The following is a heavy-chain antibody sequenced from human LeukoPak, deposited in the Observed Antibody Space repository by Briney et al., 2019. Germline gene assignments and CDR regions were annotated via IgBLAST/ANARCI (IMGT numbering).Heavy chain of an antibody. Sequence: ASVKVSCKASGYTFTSYGISWVRQAPGQGLEWMGWISAYNGNTNYAQKLQGRVTMTTDTSTSTAYMELRILRSDDTAVYYCARSGGAGWRYYYYYYMDVWGKGTTVTVSS. D-gene: IGHD6-19*01. CDR2: ISAYNGNT. CDR3: ARSGGAGWRYYYYYYMDV. V-gene: IGHV1-18*01. J-gene: IGHJ6*03. CDR1: GYTFTSYG.